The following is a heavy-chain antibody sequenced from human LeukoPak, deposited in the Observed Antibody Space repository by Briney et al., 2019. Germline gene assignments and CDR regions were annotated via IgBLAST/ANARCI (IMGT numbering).Heavy chain of an antibody. D-gene: IGHD3-9*01. J-gene: IGHJ5*02. CDR3: ARSTDYDILTGYYTFWFDP. Sequence: PSETLSLTCTVSGGSISSYYWSWIRQPPGKGLEWIGYIYYSGSTNYNPSLKSRVTISVDTSKNQFSLKLSSVTAADTAVYYCARSTDYDILTGYYTFWFDPWGQGTLVTVSS. CDR2: IYYSGST. CDR1: GGSISSYY. V-gene: IGHV4-59*01.